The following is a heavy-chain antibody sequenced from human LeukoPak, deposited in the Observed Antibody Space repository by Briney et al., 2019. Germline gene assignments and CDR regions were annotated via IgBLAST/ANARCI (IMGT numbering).Heavy chain of an antibody. V-gene: IGHV1-18*01. J-gene: IGHJ5*01. CDR3: GRWAPNPNDS. Sequence: ASVKVSCKASGYIFINHGISWVRQAPGQGLEGMGWISAYNGRTEYAPKFQDRVTMTTDTSTTTAYMELRSLTSDDTAVYYCGRWAPNPNDSWGQGTLVTVS. CDR2: ISAYNGRT. CDR1: GYIFINHG.